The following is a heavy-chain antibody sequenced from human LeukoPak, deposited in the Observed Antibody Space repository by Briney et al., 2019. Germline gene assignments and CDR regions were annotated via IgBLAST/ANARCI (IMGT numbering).Heavy chain of an antibody. CDR1: GFTFSSYG. Sequence: PGGSLRLSCAASGFTFSSYGMHWVRQAPGKGLEWVALIRYDGSNKYYADSVKGRFTISRDNSKNMLYLHMNSLRAEDTAVYYCVKRDGYNYYFDYWGQGTLVTVSS. V-gene: IGHV3-30*02. CDR2: IRYDGSNK. D-gene: IGHD5-24*01. J-gene: IGHJ4*02. CDR3: VKRDGYNYYFDY.